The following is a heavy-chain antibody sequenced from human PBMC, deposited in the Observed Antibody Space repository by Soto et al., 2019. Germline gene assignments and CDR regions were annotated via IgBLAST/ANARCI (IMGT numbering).Heavy chain of an antibody. CDR2: IYPGDSDT. J-gene: IGHJ6*02. D-gene: IGHD1-26*01. CDR1: GYSFTSYW. V-gene: IGHV5-51*01. CDR3: ATLVGATASHYYYYGMDV. Sequence: GESLKISCKGSGYSFTSYWIGWVRQMPWKGLEWMGIIYPGDSDTRYSPSFQGQVTISADKSISTAYLQWSSLKASDTAMYYCATLVGATASHYYYYGMDVWGQGTTVTVSS.